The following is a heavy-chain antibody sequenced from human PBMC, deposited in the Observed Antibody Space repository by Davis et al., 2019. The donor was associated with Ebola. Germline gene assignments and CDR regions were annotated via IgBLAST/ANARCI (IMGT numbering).Heavy chain of an antibody. D-gene: IGHD3-3*01. CDR2: IKSKTDGGTT. CDR1: GFTFSNAW. CDR3: TTDESDFWSGYYTGLYFDY. V-gene: IGHV3-15*01. J-gene: IGHJ4*02. Sequence: PGGSLRLSCAASGFTFSNAWMSWVRQAPGKGLEWVGRIKSKTDGGTTDYAAPVKGRFTISRDDSKNTLYLQMNSLKTEDTAVYYCTTDESDFWSGYYTGLYFDYWGQGTLVTVSS.